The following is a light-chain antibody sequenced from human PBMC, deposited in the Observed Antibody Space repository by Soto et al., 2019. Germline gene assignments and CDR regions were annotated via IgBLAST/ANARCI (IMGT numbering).Light chain of an antibody. Sequence: PAMLSVSPGERATLSCRASQNVNNRLAWYQQKAGQPPRLLIYGASTRATGIPARFSGSGSGTEFTLTISSLQSEDFAVYYCQHFNSWPLLFGQGTKVDIK. V-gene: IGKV3-15*01. CDR1: QNVNNR. CDR3: QHFNSWPLL. CDR2: GAS. J-gene: IGKJ1*01.